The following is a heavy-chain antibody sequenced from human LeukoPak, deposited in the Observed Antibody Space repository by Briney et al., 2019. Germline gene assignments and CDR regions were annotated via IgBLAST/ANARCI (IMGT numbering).Heavy chain of an antibody. Sequence: LGGSLEISCEGSGFSFTSYWIGWVRQVPGKGLEWMGIIYPGDSDTRYSPSFQGQVTISADKSISTAYLQWSSLKASDTAMYYCARVLLAAEYNWFDPWGQGTLVTVSS. J-gene: IGHJ5*02. D-gene: IGHD6-19*01. CDR3: ARVLLAAEYNWFDP. CDR1: GFSFTSYW. V-gene: IGHV5-51*01. CDR2: IYPGDSDT.